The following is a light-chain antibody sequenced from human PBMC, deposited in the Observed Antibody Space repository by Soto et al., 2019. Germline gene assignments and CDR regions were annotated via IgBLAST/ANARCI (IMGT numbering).Light chain of an antibody. V-gene: IGKV1-6*01. CDR1: RDVGSD. J-gene: IGKJ1*01. CDR2: AAS. Sequence: QMTQSPSSLSASVGEKIIITCRASRDVGSDVSWYQQKPGQAPKLLIYAASNLYTGVPSRFRGRRSGTEFTLTISCLQPEDFASYYCLQDYGDSWTFGQGTQVEIE. CDR3: LQDYGDSWT.